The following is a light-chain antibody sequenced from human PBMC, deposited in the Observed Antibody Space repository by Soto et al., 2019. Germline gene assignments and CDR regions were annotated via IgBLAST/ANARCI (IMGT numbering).Light chain of an antibody. CDR2: EVS. CDR3: SSYAGSNNFKV. CDR1: SSDVGGYNY. V-gene: IGLV2-8*01. J-gene: IGLJ2*01. Sequence: QSALTQPPSASGSPGQSVTISCTGTSSDVGGYNYVSWYQHHPGKAPKVMIYEVSKRPSGVPDRFSGSKSGNTASLTVSGLQAEDEADYYCSSYAGSNNFKVFGGGTKVTAL.